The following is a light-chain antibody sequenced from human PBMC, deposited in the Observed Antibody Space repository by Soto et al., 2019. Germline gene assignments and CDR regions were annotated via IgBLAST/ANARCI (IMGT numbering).Light chain of an antibody. J-gene: IGKJ5*01. CDR2: DAS. CDR1: QSVSSY. Sequence: EIVLTQSPATLSLSPGERATLSCRASQSVSSYLAWYQQKPGQAPRLLIYDASNRATGIPARFSGSGSGTDLTLTISSLESEDVAVYYCQQRSNWPATFGQGTRLEIK. CDR3: QQRSNWPAT. V-gene: IGKV3-11*01.